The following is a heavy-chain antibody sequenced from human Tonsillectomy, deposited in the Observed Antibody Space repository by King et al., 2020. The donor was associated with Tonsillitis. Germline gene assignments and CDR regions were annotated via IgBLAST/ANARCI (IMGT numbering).Heavy chain of an antibody. Sequence: VQLVESGGGLVKPGGSLRLSCAASGFTFSDYYMSWLRQAPGKGLEWVSYISSSSSYTNYADSVKGRFTISRDNAKNSLYLQMNSLRAEDMAVYYCARDRARQLTTIYYYYYYMDVWGKGTTVTVSS. D-gene: IGHD4-11*01. CDR1: GFTFSDYY. V-gene: IGHV3-11*05. CDR3: ARDRARQLTTIYYYYYYMDV. CDR2: ISSSSSYT. J-gene: IGHJ6*03.